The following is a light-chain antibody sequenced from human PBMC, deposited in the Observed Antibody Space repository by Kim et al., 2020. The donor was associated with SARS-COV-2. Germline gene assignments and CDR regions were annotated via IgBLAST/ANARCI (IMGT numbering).Light chain of an antibody. J-gene: IGLJ2*01. CDR1: SLRSYY. V-gene: IGLV3-19*01. CDR3: NSRDSNDYVV. Sequence: SSELPQDPAVSVALGQTVRITCQGDSLRSYYATWYQQKPGQAPIPVIYGKNNRPSRIPDRFSGSSSGNTASLTITGTQAGDETDYYCNSRDSNDYVVFGG. CDR2: GKN.